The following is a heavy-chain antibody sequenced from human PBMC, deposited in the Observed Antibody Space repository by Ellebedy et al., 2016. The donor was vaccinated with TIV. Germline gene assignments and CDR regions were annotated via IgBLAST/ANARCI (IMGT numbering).Heavy chain of an antibody. J-gene: IGHJ4*02. CDR1: GYTFTTYA. V-gene: IGHV1-18*01. CDR3: ARDLTAMVTITY. D-gene: IGHD5-18*01. Sequence: AASVKVSCKTSGYTFTTYAITWVRQAPGQGLEWMGRISPYDGNTNYAQELQGRVTMTTDTSTNTAYMELSSLRSDDTAVYYCARDLTAMVTITYWGQGTLVTVSS. CDR2: ISPYDGNT.